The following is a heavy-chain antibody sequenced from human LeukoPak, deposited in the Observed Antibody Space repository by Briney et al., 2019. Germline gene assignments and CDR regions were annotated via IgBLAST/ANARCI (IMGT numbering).Heavy chain of an antibody. Sequence: SETLSLTCTVSGGSITTYYWSWIRQSPGKRLDWRGYIYYTGTTNYNPPLKSRVTISVDTSKNQFSLKVNSVADADTAVYYCARLHYSKDGISRPSMDVWGRGTTVIVSS. CDR3: ARLHYSKDGISRPSMDV. V-gene: IGHV4-59*08. CDR1: GGSITTYY. CDR2: IYYTGTT. J-gene: IGHJ6*03. D-gene: IGHD4-11*01.